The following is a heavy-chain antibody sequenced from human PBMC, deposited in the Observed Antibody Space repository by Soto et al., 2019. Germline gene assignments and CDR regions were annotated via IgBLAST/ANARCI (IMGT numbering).Heavy chain of an antibody. V-gene: IGHV1-69*02. D-gene: IGHD2-21*01. J-gene: IGHJ4*02. Sequence: QVQLVQSGAEVKKPGSSVKVSCKASGGTFSSYTISWVRQAPGQGLEWMGRIIPILGIANYAQKCQGRVTITADKSTSTAYMELSSLRSEDTAVYYCARGTAYCGGDCYSGYWGQGTLVTVSS. CDR2: IIPILGIA. CDR1: GGTFSSYT. CDR3: ARGTAYCGGDCYSGY.